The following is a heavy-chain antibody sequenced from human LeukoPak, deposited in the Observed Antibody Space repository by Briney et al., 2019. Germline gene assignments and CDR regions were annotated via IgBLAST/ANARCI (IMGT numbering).Heavy chain of an antibody. D-gene: IGHD3-22*01. CDR2: INPTSGGT. Sequence: GASLKVSCKASGYTFTGYYMHGVRQAPGQGLEWMGWINPTSGGTNNAQKFQGGVTMTRDTSISTAYMELSRLRSDDTAVYYCARLRNYYDSSLDAFDIWGQGTMVTVSS. V-gene: IGHV1-2*02. J-gene: IGHJ3*02. CDR3: ARLRNYYDSSLDAFDI. CDR1: GYTFTGYY.